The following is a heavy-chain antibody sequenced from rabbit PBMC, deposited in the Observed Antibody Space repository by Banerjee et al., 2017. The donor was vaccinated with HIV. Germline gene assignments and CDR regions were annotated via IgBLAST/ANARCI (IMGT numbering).Heavy chain of an antibody. V-gene: IGHV1S40*01. CDR1: GFSFNSGYD. J-gene: IGHJ4*01. Sequence: QSLEESGGGLVKPGASLTLTCKASGFSFNSGYDMCWVRQAPGKGLEWIGYIVPIFGVTYYANWVNGRFTISSHNAQNTLYLQLNSLTAADTATYFCVREAGYGGYGDANLWGPGTLVTVS. CDR2: IVPIFGVT. CDR3: VREAGYGGYGDANL. D-gene: IGHD6-1*01.